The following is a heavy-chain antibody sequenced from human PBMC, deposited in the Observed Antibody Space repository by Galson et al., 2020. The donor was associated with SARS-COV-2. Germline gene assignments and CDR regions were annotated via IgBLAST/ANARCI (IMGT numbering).Heavy chain of an antibody. V-gene: IGHV1-69*13. CDR3: ARAQRIAARPTDLDY. D-gene: IGHD6-6*01. J-gene: IGHJ4*02. CDR2: IIPIFGTA. CDR1: GGTFSSYA. Sequence: SVKVSCKASGGTFSSYAISWVRQAPGQGLEWMGGIIPIFGTANYAQKFQGRVTITADESTSTAYMELSSLRSEDTAVYYCARAQRIAARPTDLDYWGQGTLVTVSS.